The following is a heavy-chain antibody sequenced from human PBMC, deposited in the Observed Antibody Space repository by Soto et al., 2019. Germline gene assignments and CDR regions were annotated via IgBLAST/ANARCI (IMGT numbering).Heavy chain of an antibody. CDR2: ISYDGSNK. Sequence: QVQLVESGGGVVQPGRSLRLSCAASGFTFSSYGMHWVRQAPGKGLEWVAVISYDGSNKYYADSVKGRFTISRDNSKNTLYLQMNSLRAEDTAVYYCAKETHYVSSGLPNWFDPWGQGTLVTVSS. D-gene: IGHD3-22*01. CDR3: AKETHYVSSGLPNWFDP. CDR1: GFTFSSYG. J-gene: IGHJ5*02. V-gene: IGHV3-30*18.